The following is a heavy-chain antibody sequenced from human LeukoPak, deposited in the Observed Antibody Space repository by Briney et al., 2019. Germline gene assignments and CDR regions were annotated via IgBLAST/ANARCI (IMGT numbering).Heavy chain of an antibody. CDR1: GYTFTGYY. CDR3: ARGRGDYYDSSDTPDAFDI. Sequence: VASVKVSCKASGYTFTGYYMHWVRQAPGQGLEWMGWINPNSGGTNYAQKFQGWVTMTRDTSIGTAYMELSRLRSDDTAVYYCARGRGDYYDSSDTPDAFDIWGQGTMVTVSS. CDR2: INPNSGGT. D-gene: IGHD3-22*01. V-gene: IGHV1-2*04. J-gene: IGHJ3*02.